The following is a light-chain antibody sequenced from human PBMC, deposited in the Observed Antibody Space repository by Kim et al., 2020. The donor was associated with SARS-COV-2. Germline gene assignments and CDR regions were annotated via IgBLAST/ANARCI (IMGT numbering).Light chain of an antibody. V-gene: IGKV3-20*01. Sequence: LSAGEGVTLSCRASQTVTNACSAWRQQPPGQPTMLLIYGSSFRATGLSDRCSGGGVEKDSTLTINREEHDDSAVYYCQQYATSPVTFGQRTKLEI. J-gene: IGKJ2*01. CDR3: QQYATSPVT. CDR2: GSS. CDR1: QTVTNAC.